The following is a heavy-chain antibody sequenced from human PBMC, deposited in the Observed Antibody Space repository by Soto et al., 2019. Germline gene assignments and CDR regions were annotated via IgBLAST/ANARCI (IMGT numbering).Heavy chain of an antibody. J-gene: IGHJ3*02. CDR3: ARASLWFGERPDAFDI. D-gene: IGHD3-10*01. Sequence: GGSLRLSCAASGFTFSSYGMHWVRQAPGKGLEWVAVIWYDGSNKYYADSVKGRFTISRDNSKNTLYLQMNSLRAEDTAVYYCARASLWFGERPDAFDIWGQGTMVTVSS. CDR1: GFTFSSYG. CDR2: IWYDGSNK. V-gene: IGHV3-33*01.